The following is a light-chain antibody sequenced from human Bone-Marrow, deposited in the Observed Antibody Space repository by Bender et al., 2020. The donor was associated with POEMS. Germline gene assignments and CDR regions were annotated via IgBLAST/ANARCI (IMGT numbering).Light chain of an antibody. J-gene: IGLJ3*02. CDR3: SAWDDSLSGWV. CDR2: EVS. Sequence: QSALTQPASVSGSLGQSITISCTGTASDVGGYDLVSWYQRHPGKAPKLIIYEVSNRPSGVSSRFSASKSGTSASLAISELQSEDEALYYCSAWDDSLSGWVFGGGTKLTVL. V-gene: IGLV2-14*02. CDR1: ASDVGGYDL.